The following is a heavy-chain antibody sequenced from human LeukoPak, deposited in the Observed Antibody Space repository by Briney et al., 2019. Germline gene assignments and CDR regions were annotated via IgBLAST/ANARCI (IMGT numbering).Heavy chain of an antibody. J-gene: IGHJ5*02. CDR2: IYYSGST. Sequence: PSETLSLTCTVSGGSISSSSYYWGWIRQPPGKGLEWIGSIYYSGSTYYNPSLKSRVTISVDTSKNQFSLQLSSVTAADTAVYYCARARPVGYSDSSGPLGWFDPWGQGTPVTVSS. CDR3: ARARPVGYSDSSGPLGWFDP. V-gene: IGHV4-39*01. D-gene: IGHD3-22*01. CDR1: GGSISSSSYY.